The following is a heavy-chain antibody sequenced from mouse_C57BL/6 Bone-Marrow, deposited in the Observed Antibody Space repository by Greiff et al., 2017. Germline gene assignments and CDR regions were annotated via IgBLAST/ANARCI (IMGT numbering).Heavy chain of an antibody. CDR1: GYTFTSYG. V-gene: IGHV1-81*01. CDR3: ARIGWLRRGFAY. D-gene: IGHD2-2*01. Sequence: VQLQESGAELARPGASVKLSCKASGYTFTSYGISWVKQRTGQGLEWIGAIYPRSGITYYNEKFKGKATLTANKSSSTAYMELRSLTSEYSAVYFCARIGWLRRGFAYWGQGTLVTVSA. J-gene: IGHJ3*01. CDR2: IYPRSGIT.